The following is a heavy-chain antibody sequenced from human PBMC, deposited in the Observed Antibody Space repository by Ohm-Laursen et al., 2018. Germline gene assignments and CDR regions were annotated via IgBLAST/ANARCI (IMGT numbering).Heavy chain of an antibody. Sequence: SQTLSLTCAVYGGSFRGYYWSWIRQPPGKGLEWIGEINYSGSSNYNPSLKSRVTISVDTSRNQFSLKVNSVTAADTGVYYCARNMTGGMDVWSQGTSVTVSS. J-gene: IGHJ6*02. D-gene: IGHD2/OR15-2a*01. CDR1: GGSFRGYY. V-gene: IGHV4-34*01. CDR3: ARNMTGGMDV. CDR2: INYSGSS.